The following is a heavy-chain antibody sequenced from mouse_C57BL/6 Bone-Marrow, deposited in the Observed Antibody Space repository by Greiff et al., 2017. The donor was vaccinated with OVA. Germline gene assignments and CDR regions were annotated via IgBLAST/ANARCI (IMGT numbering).Heavy chain of an antibody. V-gene: IGHV5-17*01. D-gene: IGHD2-1*01. CDR2: ISSGSSTI. CDR1: GFTFSDYG. CDR3: ARDYGNYFDY. Sequence: VQLQQSGGGLVKPGGSLKLSCAASGFTFSDYGMHWVRQAPEKGLEWVAYISSGSSTIYYADTVKGRFTISRDNAKNTLFLQMTSLRSEDTAMYYCARDYGNYFDYWGQGTTLTVSS. J-gene: IGHJ2*01.